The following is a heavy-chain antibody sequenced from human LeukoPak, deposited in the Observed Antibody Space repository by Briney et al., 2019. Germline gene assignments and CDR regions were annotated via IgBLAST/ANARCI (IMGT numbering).Heavy chain of an antibody. V-gene: IGHV3-21*01. Sequence: PGGSLRLSCAASGFTFSSYSMNWVRQAPGKGLEWVSSISSGSSYIYYADSVKGRFTISRDNAKNSLYLQMNSLRAEDTAVYYCARGFPVDYWGQGTLVTVSS. CDR3: ARGFPVDY. CDR2: ISSGSSYI. CDR1: GFTFSSYS. J-gene: IGHJ4*02. D-gene: IGHD3-10*01.